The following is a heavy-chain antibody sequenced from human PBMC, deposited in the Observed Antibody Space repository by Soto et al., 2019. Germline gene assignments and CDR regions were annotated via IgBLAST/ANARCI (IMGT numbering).Heavy chain of an antibody. CDR2: IKSKINGGTT. CDR3: TTDSLFTMILVRFDF. J-gene: IGHJ4*01. D-gene: IGHD3-22*01. Sequence: EVQLVESGGGLVKPGGSLTLSCAASGFRFSTAWINWVRQAPGKGLEWVGRIKSKINGGTTDFAASVKGRFAISRDDSTDMVYLQMNSLKPEDTAMYYCTTDSLFTMILVRFDFWGHGTLVTVSS. CDR1: GFRFSTAW. V-gene: IGHV3-15*07.